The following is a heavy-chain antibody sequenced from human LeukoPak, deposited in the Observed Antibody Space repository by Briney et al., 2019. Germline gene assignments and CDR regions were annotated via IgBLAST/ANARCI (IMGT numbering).Heavy chain of an antibody. CDR3: ARSFSKGDYYYYYMDV. Sequence: GGSLRLSCAASGFTFDDYGMSWVRQAPGKGLEWVSGINWNGGSTGYADSVKGRFTISRDNAKNSLYLQMKSLRAEDTALYYCARSFSKGDYYYYYMDVWGKGTTVTASS. CDR2: INWNGGST. CDR1: GFTFDDYG. J-gene: IGHJ6*03. D-gene: IGHD2/OR15-2a*01. V-gene: IGHV3-20*04.